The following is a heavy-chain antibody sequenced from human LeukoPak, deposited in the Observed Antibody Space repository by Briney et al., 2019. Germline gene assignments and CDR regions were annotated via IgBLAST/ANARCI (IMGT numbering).Heavy chain of an antibody. CDR3: ARDHHHRLWDDYYYYMDV. J-gene: IGHJ6*03. Sequence: GGSLRLSCAASGFTFSNNWMSWVRQAPGKGLEWVANIKQDGSDKYYVDSVKGRFSISRDNAKNSLYLQMNSLRAEDTAVYYCARDHHHRLWDDYYYYMDVWGKGTTVTISS. CDR2: IKQDGSDK. D-gene: IGHD3-16*02. CDR1: GFTFSNNW. V-gene: IGHV3-7*01.